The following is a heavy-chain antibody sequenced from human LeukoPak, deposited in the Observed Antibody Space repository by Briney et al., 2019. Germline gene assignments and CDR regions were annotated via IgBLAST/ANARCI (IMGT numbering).Heavy chain of an antibody. CDR1: GGSISSSNW. CDR2: IYHSGST. D-gene: IGHD3-9*01. CDR3: ARLPTKDWAKHTFDT. J-gene: IGHJ4*02. Sequence: SGTLSLTCAVSGGSISSSNWWSWVRQPPGKGLEWIGEIYHSGSTNYNPSLKSRVTISVDKSKNQFSLNLTSVTAADTAVYYCARLPTKDWAKHTFDTWGQGTLVAVSS. V-gene: IGHV4-4*02.